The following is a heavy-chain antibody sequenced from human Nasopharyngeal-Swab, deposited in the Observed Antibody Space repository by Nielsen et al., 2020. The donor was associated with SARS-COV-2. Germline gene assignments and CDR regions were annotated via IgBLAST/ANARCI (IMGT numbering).Heavy chain of an antibody. D-gene: IGHD6-13*01. V-gene: IGHV4-31*02. Sequence: WIRQPPGKGLEWIGNIYNSGSTHYNPSLKSRVTISVDTSKNQFSLKLSSVTAADTAVYYCAREVALIAAAGAREDWFDPWGQGTLVTVSS. CDR3: AREVALIAAAGAREDWFDP. J-gene: IGHJ5*02. CDR2: IYNSGST.